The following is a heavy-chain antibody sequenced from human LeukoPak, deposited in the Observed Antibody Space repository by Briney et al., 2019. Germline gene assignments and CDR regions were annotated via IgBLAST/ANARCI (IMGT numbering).Heavy chain of an antibody. D-gene: IGHD5-24*01. CDR1: GGSISSGGYS. CDR3: ARDGPTDGYNPQYFQH. Sequence: PSETLSLTCAVSGGSISSGGYSWSWIRQPPGKGPEWIGYIYHSGSTYYNPSLKSRVTISVDRSKNQFSLKLSSVTAADTAVYYCARDGPTDGYNPQYFQHWGQGTLVTVSS. J-gene: IGHJ1*01. V-gene: IGHV4-30-2*01. CDR2: IYHSGST.